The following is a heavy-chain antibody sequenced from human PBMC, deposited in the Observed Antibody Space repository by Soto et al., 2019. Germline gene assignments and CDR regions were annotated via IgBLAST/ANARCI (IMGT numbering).Heavy chain of an antibody. CDR1: GYSFTSYW. CDR3: ARLHWAGTPQADLDA. D-gene: IGHD1-7*01. Sequence: GESLKISCKGSGYSFTSYWLGWVRQMPGKGLELMGIIYPGDSDTRYSPSFQGQVTISADKSITTAYLQWSSLKASDTAMYYCARLHWAGTPQADLDAWGQGTTVTVSS. CDR2: IYPGDSDT. V-gene: IGHV5-51*01. J-gene: IGHJ6*02.